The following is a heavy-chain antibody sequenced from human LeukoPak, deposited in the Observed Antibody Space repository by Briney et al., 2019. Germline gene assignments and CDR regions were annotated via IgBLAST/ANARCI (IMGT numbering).Heavy chain of an antibody. CDR1: GFTFNTYA. D-gene: IGHD3-22*01. Sequence: GGSLRLSCAASGFTFNTYAMTWVRQAPGKGLEWVSATSASGRSTYYADSVKGRFTISRDNSKNTLYLQMNSLRAEDTAVYYCARAYTGYYYDSSGYPYYFDYWGQGTLVTVSS. CDR2: TSASGRST. V-gene: IGHV3-23*01. CDR3: ARAYTGYYYDSSGYPYYFDY. J-gene: IGHJ4*02.